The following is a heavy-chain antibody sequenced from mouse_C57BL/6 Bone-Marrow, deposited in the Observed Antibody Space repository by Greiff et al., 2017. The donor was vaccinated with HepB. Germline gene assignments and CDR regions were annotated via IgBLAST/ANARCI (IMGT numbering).Heavy chain of an antibody. CDR1: GYTFTSYW. CDR3: ARSGVYSYPLFDY. J-gene: IGHJ2*01. Sequence: QVQLKESGAELVKPGASVKMSCKASGYTFTSYWITWVKQRPGQGLEWIGDIYPGSGSTNYNEKFKSKATLTVDTSSSTAYMQLSSLTSEDSAVYYCARSGVYSYPLFDYWGQGTTLTVSS. V-gene: IGHV1-55*01. D-gene: IGHD2-12*01. CDR2: IYPGSGST.